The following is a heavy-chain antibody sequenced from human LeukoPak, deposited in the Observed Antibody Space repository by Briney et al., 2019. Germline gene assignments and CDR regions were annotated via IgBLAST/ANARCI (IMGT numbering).Heavy chain of an antibody. V-gene: IGHV3-48*04. D-gene: IGHD5-24*01. J-gene: IGHJ6*03. CDR2: ISSSSSTI. CDR3: ARVNLESNYYYYMDV. CDR1: GFTFSSYS. Sequence: GGSLRLSCAASGFTFSSYSMNWVRQAPGKGLEWVSYISSSSSTIYYADSVKGRFTISRDNAKNSLYLQMNSLRAEDTAVYYCARVNLESNYYYYMDVWGKGTTVTVSS.